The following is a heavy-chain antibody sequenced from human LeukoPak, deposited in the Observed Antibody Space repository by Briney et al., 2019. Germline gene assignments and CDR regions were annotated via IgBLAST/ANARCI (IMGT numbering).Heavy chain of an antibody. CDR1: GGSISSRSHY. Sequence: PSETLSLTCNVSGGSISSRSHYWGWIRQPPGKELEWIGTLFYSGSAFYNPSLKSRVTLSVDTSKNQFSLMMRSVTAADTAVYFCARGRFYTYYDILTGYYYGWFDPWGQGTLVTVSS. CDR3: ARGRFYTYYDILTGYYYGWFDP. CDR2: LFYSGSA. V-gene: IGHV4-39*01. D-gene: IGHD3-9*01. J-gene: IGHJ5*02.